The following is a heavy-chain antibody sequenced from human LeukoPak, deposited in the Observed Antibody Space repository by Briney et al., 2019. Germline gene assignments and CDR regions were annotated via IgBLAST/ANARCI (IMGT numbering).Heavy chain of an antibody. J-gene: IGHJ3*02. CDR3: ARVIVTGHYDAFDI. CDR1: GFTVSSNH. V-gene: IGHV3-53*01. Sequence: GGSLRLSCAASGFTVSSNHMSWVRQAPGKGLEWVSVIYSGGSTYYADSVKGRFTISRDNSKNTLYLQMNSLRAEDTAVYYCARVIVTGHYDAFDIWGQGTMVTVSS. CDR2: IYSGGST. D-gene: IGHD3-9*01.